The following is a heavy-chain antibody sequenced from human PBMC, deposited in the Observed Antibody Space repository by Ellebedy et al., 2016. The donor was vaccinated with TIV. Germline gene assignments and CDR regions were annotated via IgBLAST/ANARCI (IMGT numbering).Heavy chain of an antibody. J-gene: IGHJ4*02. CDR1: GYSFTSYW. D-gene: IGHD5-24*01. V-gene: IGHV5-51*01. Sequence: GESLKISCKGSGYSFTSYWTGWVRQMPVKGLEWMGIIYPGDSDTRYSPSFQGQVTISADKSISTAYLQWSSLEASDTAMYYCARREVATTPFDYWGQGALVTVSS. CDR2: IYPGDSDT. CDR3: ARREVATTPFDY.